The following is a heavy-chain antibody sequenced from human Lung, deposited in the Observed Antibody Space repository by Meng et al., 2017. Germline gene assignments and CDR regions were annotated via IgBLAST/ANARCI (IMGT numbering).Heavy chain of an antibody. J-gene: IGHJ6*02. V-gene: IGHV4-38-2*01. Sequence: SETLSLTCAVSGSSITGRYNWGWIRQSPGKGLEGIGSIYQSGSTYYNPSLKSRDTMSADTSKNQFSLKLTSVTAADTAVYYCAGGAVVTLIFYHAMDVWGQGTTVTVSS. CDR3: AGGAVVTLIFYHAMDV. CDR1: GSSITGRYN. CDR2: IYQSGST. D-gene: IGHD2-21*02.